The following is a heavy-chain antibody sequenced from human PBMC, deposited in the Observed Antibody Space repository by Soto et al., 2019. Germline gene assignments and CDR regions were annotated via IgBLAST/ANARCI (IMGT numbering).Heavy chain of an antibody. CDR3: ARQGECGSTSCYGS. CDR2: VFSDGTT. CDR1: GASISSGSYY. V-gene: IGHV4-39*01. J-gene: IGHJ5*02. D-gene: IGHD2-2*01. Sequence: QLQLQESGPGLVKPSETLSLTCSVSGASISSGSYYWGWVRQPPGKGLDWIANVFSDGTTYYSPSLNSRVTISVDTSKNQFSLRLRSVTTADTAVYYCARQGECGSTSCYGSWGQGTLVTVSS.